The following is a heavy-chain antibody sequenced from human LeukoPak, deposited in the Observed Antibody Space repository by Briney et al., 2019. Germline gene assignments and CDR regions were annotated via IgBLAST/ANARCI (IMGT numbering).Heavy chain of an antibody. J-gene: IGHJ4*02. CDR1: GFTFSDYY. Sequence: GGSLRLSCAASGFTFSDYYMSWIRQAPGKGLEWVSYISTSSSTIYYADSVKGRFTISRDDAKNSLNLQMNSLRAEDTAIYYCARSIAAAGNTFDYWGQGTLVTVSS. V-gene: IGHV3-11*04. D-gene: IGHD6-13*01. CDR2: ISTSSSTI. CDR3: ARSIAAAGNTFDY.